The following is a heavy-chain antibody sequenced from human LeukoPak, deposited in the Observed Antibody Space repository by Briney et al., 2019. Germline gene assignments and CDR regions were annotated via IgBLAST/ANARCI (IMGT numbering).Heavy chain of an antibody. V-gene: IGHV1-24*01. CDR3: ATPDPDY. CDR2: FDPEDGET. Sequence: ASVKVSCKASGYTLTELSMHWVRQAPGKWLEWMGGFDPEDGETIYAQKVQGRVTMTEDTSTDTAYMELSSLRSEDTAVYYCATPDPDYWGQGTLVTVSS. J-gene: IGHJ4*02. CDR1: GYTLTELS.